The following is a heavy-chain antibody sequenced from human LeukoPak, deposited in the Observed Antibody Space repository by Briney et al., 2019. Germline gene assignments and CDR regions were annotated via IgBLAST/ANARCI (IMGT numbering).Heavy chain of an antibody. CDR2: INWNGGST. J-gene: IGHJ4*02. V-gene: IGHV3-20*04. CDR1: GFTFDDYG. D-gene: IGHD2-2*01. Sequence: RSGGSLRLSCAASGFTFDDYGMSWVRQAPGKGLEWVSGINWNGGSTGYADSVKGRFTISRDNSKNTLYLQMHSLRAEDTAVYYCAKESLRVVPSATFDYWGQGTLVTVSS. CDR3: AKESLRVVPSATFDY.